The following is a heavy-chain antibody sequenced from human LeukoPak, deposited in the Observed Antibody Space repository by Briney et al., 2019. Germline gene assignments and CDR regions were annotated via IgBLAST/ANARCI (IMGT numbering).Heavy chain of an antibody. D-gene: IGHD2-21*02. Sequence: GGSLRLSCAASGLTLSRFWINWVRQAAGKGPEWISYISRSGATIYYADSVKGRFTISRDNAKNSLYLQMSSLGAEDTAIYYCSRDRGGGDIYFDYWGQGTLVTVSS. CDR2: ISRSGATI. V-gene: IGHV3-48*03. J-gene: IGHJ4*02. CDR3: SRDRGGGDIYFDY. CDR1: GLTLSRFW.